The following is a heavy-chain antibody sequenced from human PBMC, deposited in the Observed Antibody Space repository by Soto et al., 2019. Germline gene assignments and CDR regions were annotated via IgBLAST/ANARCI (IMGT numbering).Heavy chain of an antibody. Sequence: GGSLRLSCAASGFTFSSYGMHWVRQAPGKGLEWVAVISYDGSNKYYADSVKGRFTISRDNSKNTLYLQMNSLRAEDTAVYYCAKDFAAAGPEYFQHWGQGTLVTVSS. D-gene: IGHD6-13*01. CDR2: ISYDGSNK. CDR1: GFTFSSYG. J-gene: IGHJ1*01. V-gene: IGHV3-30*18. CDR3: AKDFAAAGPEYFQH.